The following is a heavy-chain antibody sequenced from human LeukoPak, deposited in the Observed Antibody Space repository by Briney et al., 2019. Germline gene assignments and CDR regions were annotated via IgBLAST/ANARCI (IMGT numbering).Heavy chain of an antibody. V-gene: IGHV1-18*01. CDR3: ARHRLNVESTRFDP. J-gene: IGHJ5*02. Sequence: ASVKVSCKASGYTFTSYGISWVRQAPGQGLEWMGWISAYNGNTNYAQKFQGRVTMTTDTSTSTAYMELRSLRSDDTAVYYCARHRLNVESTRFDPWGQGTLVTVSS. CDR1: GYTFTSYG. D-gene: IGHD1-1*01. CDR2: ISAYNGNT.